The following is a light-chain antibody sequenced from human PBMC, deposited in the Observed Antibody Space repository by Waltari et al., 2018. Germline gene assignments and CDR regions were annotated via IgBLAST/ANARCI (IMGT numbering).Light chain of an antibody. V-gene: IGLV2-14*03. CDR2: DVN. J-gene: IGLJ2*01. Sequence: QSALTQPASVSGSPGQSITISCTGTSSDVGGYKYVSWYQQHPGKAPKLIIYDVNNRPSGFSHRCSGSQSPNTASLTISGPQAEDEADYYCNSFTLGTPLLVFGGGTKLTVL. CDR1: SSDVGGYKY. CDR3: NSFTLGTPLLV.